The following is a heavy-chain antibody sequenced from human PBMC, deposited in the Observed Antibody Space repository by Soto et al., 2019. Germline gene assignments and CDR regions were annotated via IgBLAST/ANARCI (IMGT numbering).Heavy chain of an antibody. D-gene: IGHD6-6*01. CDR3: AKDTGGAARRGLGDY. V-gene: IGHV3-30*18. Sequence: GGSLRLSCAASGFTFSSYGMHWVRQAPGKGLEWVAVISYDGSNKYYADSVKGRFTISRDNSKNTLYLQMNSLRAEDTAVYYCAKDTGGAARRGLGDYWGQGTLVTVSS. J-gene: IGHJ4*02. CDR1: GFTFSSYG. CDR2: ISYDGSNK.